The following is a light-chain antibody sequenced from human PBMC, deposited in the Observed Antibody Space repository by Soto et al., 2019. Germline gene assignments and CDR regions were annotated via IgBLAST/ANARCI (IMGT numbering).Light chain of an antibody. CDR3: SSYAGANSVV. CDR1: SSDVGGYNY. Sequence: QSALTQPPSASGSPGQSVTISCTGMSSDVGGYNYVSWYQQHPGKAPKLMIYEVSKRPSGVPDRFSGSKSGNTASLTVSGLQAEDEAGYYCSSYAGANSVVFGGGTKLTVL. J-gene: IGLJ2*01. V-gene: IGLV2-8*01. CDR2: EVS.